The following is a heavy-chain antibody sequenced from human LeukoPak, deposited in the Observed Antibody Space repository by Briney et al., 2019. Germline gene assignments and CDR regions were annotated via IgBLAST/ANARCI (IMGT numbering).Heavy chain of an antibody. CDR1: GGTFSSYA. D-gene: IGHD4-11*01. V-gene: IGHV1-69*13. Sequence: SVKVSCKASGGTFSSYAISWVRQAPGQGLEWMGGIIPIFGTASYAQKFQGRVTITADESTSTAYMELSSLRSEDTAVYYCARVNSNYAEYYYGMDVWGQGTTVTVSS. J-gene: IGHJ6*02. CDR3: ARVNSNYAEYYYGMDV. CDR2: IIPIFGTA.